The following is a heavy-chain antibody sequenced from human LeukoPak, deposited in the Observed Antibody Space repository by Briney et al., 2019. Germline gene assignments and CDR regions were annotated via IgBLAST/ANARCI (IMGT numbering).Heavy chain of an antibody. J-gene: IGHJ4*02. Sequence: GGSLRLSCAASGFTFSTYGMHWVRHAPGKGLEWVAVISYDGSNKYYADSVKGRFTISRDNSKNTLYLQMNSLRAEDTAVYYCARDSDAPGDYWGQGTLVTVSS. V-gene: IGHV3-30*03. CDR3: ARDSDAPGDY. CDR1: GFTFSTYG. CDR2: ISYDGSNK.